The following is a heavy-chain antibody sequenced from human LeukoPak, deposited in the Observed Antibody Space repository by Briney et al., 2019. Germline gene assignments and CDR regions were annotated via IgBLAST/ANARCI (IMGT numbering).Heavy chain of an antibody. CDR1: GGSISSSSYY. Sequence: SETLSLTCTVSGGSISSSSYYWGWIRQPPGKGLEWIGSIYYSGGTYYNPSLKSRVTISVDTSKNQFSLKLSSVTAADTAVYYCARRRQGMDVWGKGTTVTISS. J-gene: IGHJ6*03. CDR3: ARRRQGMDV. V-gene: IGHV4-39*01. CDR2: IYYSGGT.